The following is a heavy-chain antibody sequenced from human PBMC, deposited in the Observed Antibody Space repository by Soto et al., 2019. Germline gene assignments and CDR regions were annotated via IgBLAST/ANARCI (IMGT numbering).Heavy chain of an antibody. CDR2: ITSKTGDQ. Sequence: EVRLVESGGGLVKPGGSLRLSCAASGFTFNKYSMNWVRQAPGKGLEWVSSITSKTGDQYYADSVKGRFIISRDNPNNSLSLQVTSLRDEDTAVYYCARDMMPNDGGLGDLAYWGQGTLVTVSS. CDR3: ARDMMPNDGGLGDLAY. V-gene: IGHV3-21*02. J-gene: IGHJ4*02. CDR1: GFTFNKYS. D-gene: IGHD3-16*01.